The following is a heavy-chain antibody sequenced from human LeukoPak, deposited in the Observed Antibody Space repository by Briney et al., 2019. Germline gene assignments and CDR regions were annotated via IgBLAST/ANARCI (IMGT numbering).Heavy chain of an antibody. CDR3: ARAVGVTAIHNAFDI. CDR1: GFTVSSNY. Sequence: GGSLRLSCAASGFTVSSNYMSWVRQAPGKGLEWVSVIYSGGGTDYADSVKGRFTISSDNSKNTLYLQMNSLRAEDTAVYYCARAVGVTAIHNAFDIWGQGTMVTVSS. D-gene: IGHD2-21*02. CDR2: IYSGGGT. J-gene: IGHJ3*02. V-gene: IGHV3-66*02.